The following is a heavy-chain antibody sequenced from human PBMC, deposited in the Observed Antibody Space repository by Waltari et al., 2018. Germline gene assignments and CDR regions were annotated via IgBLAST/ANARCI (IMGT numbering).Heavy chain of an antibody. Sequence: QVQLVQSGAEVKKPGSSVKVSCKASGGTFSSYAISWVRQAPGQGLEWMGGIIPIFGTANYAQKFQGRVTITADKSTSTAYMELSSLRSEDTAVYYCARWVREYYSGYDFSFDYWGQGTLVTVSS. CDR2: IIPIFGTA. D-gene: IGHD5-12*01. V-gene: IGHV1-69*14. J-gene: IGHJ4*02. CDR3: ARWVREYYSGYDFSFDY. CDR1: GGTFSSYA.